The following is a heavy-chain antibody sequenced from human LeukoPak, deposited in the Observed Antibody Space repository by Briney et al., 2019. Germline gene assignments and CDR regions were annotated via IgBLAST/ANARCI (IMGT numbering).Heavy chain of an antibody. V-gene: IGHV3-7*01. J-gene: IGHJ4*02. CDR3: ARDSAGNDY. Sequence: GGSLRLSCAASGFTFSTYWMSWVRRAPGKGLEWVANIKQDGSEKYYVDSVKGRSTISRDNAKNSPYLQMNSLRAEDTAMYYCARDSAGNDYWGQGTLVTVSS. D-gene: IGHD6-13*01. CDR2: IKQDGSEK. CDR1: GFTFSTYW.